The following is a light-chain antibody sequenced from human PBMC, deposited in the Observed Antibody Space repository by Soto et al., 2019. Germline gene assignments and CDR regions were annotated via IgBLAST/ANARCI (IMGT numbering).Light chain of an antibody. J-gene: IGKJ5*01. CDR2: DAS. CDR1: QSVSNK. CDR3: QQRSNWPPKIT. Sequence: EIVLTQSPATLSVSPGERVTLSCRASQSVSNKLAWYQQKPGQAPRLLIYDASNRATGIPARFSGSGSGTDFTLTISSLEPEDFAVYYCQQRSNWPPKITFGQGTRLEIK. V-gene: IGKV3-11*01.